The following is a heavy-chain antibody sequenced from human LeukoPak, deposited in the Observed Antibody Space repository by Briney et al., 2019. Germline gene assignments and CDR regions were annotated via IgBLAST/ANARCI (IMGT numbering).Heavy chain of an antibody. V-gene: IGHV4-39*01. CDR1: GVSIISSNYY. J-gene: IGHJ4*02. D-gene: IGHD6-13*01. CDR3: ARRLGSSADGILKYYFDY. Sequence: PSETLSLTCTVSGVSIISSNYYWGWFRQPPGKSLEWIASDFYTGSTRHNPSLKSRVTISIDTSKNEFSLNLSSVTAEDTAVYHCARRLGSSADGILKYYFDYWGQGTLVTVSS. CDR2: DFYTGST.